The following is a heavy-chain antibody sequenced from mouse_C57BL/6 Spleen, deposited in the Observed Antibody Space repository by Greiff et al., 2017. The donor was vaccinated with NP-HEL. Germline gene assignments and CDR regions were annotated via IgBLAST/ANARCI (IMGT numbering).Heavy chain of an antibody. CDR3: ARGGTAQALYAMDY. D-gene: IGHD3-2*02. Sequence: EVMLVESGGGLVKPGGSLKLSCAASGFTFSSYAMSWVRQTPEKRLEWVATISDGGSYTYYPDNVKGRFTISRDNAKNNLYLQMSHLKSEDTAMYYCARGGTAQALYAMDYWGQGTSVTVSS. CDR2: ISDGGSYT. V-gene: IGHV5-4*03. J-gene: IGHJ4*01. CDR1: GFTFSSYA.